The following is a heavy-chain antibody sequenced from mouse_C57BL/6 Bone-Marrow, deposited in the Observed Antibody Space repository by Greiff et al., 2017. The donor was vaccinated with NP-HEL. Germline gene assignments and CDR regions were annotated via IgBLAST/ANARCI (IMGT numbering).Heavy chain of an antibody. D-gene: IGHD2-5*01. J-gene: IGHJ3*01. CDR2: IYPRSGNT. CDR3: SREEDSNYMFAY. CDR1: GYTFTSYG. V-gene: IGHV1-81*01. Sequence: VQLQESGAELARPGASVKLSCKASGYTFTSYGISWVKQRTGQGLEWIGEIYPRSGNTYYNEKFKGKATLTADKSSSTAYMELRSLTSEDSAVYFCSREEDSNYMFAYWGQGTLVTVSA.